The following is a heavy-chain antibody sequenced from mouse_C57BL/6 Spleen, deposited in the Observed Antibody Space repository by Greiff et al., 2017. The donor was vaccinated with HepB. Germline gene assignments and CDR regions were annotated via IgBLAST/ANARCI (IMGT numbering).Heavy chain of an antibody. J-gene: IGHJ3*01. CDR2: ISSGSSTI. Sequence: EVQLVESGGGLVKPGGSLKLSCAASGFTFSDYGMHWVRQAPEKGLEWVAYISSGSSTIYYADTVKGRFTISRDNAKNTLFLQMTSLRSEDTAMYYCARAGKFPFAYWGQGTLVTVSA. CDR1: GFTFSDYG. D-gene: IGHD2-1*01. CDR3: ARAGKFPFAY. V-gene: IGHV5-17*01.